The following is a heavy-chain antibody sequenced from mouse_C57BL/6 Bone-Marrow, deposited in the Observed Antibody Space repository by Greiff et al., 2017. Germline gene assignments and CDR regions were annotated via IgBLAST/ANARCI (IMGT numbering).Heavy chain of an antibody. CDR2: ISSGSSTI. J-gene: IGHJ4*01. D-gene: IGHD2-4*01. Sequence: EVKVVESGGGLVKPGGSLKLSCAASGFTFSDYGMHWVRQAPEKGLEWVAYISSGSSTIYYADTVKGRFTISRDNAKNTLFLQMTSLWSEDTAMYYCARQIYYDYDGFYYAMDYWGQGTSVTVSS. CDR1: GFTFSDYG. V-gene: IGHV5-17*01. CDR3: ARQIYYDYDGFYYAMDY.